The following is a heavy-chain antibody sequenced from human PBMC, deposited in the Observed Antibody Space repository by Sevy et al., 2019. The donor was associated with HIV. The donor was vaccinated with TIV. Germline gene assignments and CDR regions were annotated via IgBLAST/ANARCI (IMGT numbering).Heavy chain of an antibody. V-gene: IGHV3-48*02. Sequence: GGSLRLSCAASGFTFSSYSMNWVRQAPGKGLEWVSYISSSSSTIYYADSVKGRFTISRDNAKNSLYLQMNSLRDEDTAVNYCARDRSMVGATSYYYYYYMDVWGKGTTVTVSS. CDR3: ARDRSMVGATSYYYYYYMDV. CDR2: ISSSSSTI. J-gene: IGHJ6*03. CDR1: GFTFSSYS. D-gene: IGHD1-26*01.